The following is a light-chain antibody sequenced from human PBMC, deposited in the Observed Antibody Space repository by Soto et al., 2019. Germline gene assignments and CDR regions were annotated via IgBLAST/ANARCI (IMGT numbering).Light chain of an antibody. CDR3: QQYAKSPIT. Sequence: EFVLTQSPDTLSVSPGDRATLSCRASQSVGRDYLAWYQQKPGQAPRLLIPGASNRATGIPDRFSGSGSGTDFTLSISRLEPEDFAVYYCQQYAKSPITFGQGTRLEIK. CDR1: QSVGRDY. J-gene: IGKJ5*01. CDR2: GAS. V-gene: IGKV3-20*01.